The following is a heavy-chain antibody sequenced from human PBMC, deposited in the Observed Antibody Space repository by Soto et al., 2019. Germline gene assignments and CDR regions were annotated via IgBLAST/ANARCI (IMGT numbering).Heavy chain of an antibody. CDR2: IIPILGIA. CDR1: GGTFSSYT. Sequence: ASVKVSCKASGGTFSSYTISWVRQAPGQGLEWMGRIIPILGIANYAQKFQGRVTITADKSTSTAYMELSSLRSEDTAVYYCATRSEGAWWLRLSGYGDYENHYYYYMDVWGKGTTVTVSS. J-gene: IGHJ6*03. V-gene: IGHV1-69*02. D-gene: IGHD5-12*01. CDR3: ATRSEGAWWLRLSGYGDYENHYYYYMDV.